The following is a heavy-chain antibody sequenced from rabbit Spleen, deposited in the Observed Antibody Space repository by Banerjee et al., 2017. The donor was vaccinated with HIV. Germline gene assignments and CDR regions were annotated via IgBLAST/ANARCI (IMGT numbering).Heavy chain of an antibody. V-gene: IGHV1S40*01. CDR3: ARDLPGIIGWNFNL. J-gene: IGHJ4*01. Sequence: VESGGGLVKPGASLTLTCTASRFSFSSSYYMCWVRQAPGKGLECIACIYAGSSGSTYYASWAKGRFTISKTSSTTVTLQMTSLTAADTATYFCARDLPGIIGWNFNLWGPGTLVTV. CDR2: IYAGSSGST. D-gene: IGHD1-1*01. CDR1: RFSFSSSYY.